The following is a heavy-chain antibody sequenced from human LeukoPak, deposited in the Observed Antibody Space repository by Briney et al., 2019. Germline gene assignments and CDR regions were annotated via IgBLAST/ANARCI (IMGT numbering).Heavy chain of an antibody. CDR3: ARALNGEFDY. CDR2: ISYDGSNK. V-gene: IGHV3-30-3*01. CDR1: EFTFSSYA. Sequence: PGGSLRLSCAASEFTFSSYAFHWVRQAPGKGLEWVAFISYDGSNKFYADSVKGRFTISRDNSKNTLYLQMNSLRAEDTAVYYCARALNGEFDYWGQGTLVTVSS. D-gene: IGHD3-16*02. J-gene: IGHJ4*02.